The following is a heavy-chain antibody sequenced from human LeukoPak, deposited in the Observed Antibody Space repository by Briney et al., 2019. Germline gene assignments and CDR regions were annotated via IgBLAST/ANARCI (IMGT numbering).Heavy chain of an antibody. V-gene: IGHV1-8*01. D-gene: IGHD4-17*01. CDR3: ARARAFYGDYPYYFDY. CDR2: MNPNSGNT. CDR1: GYTFTSYD. J-gene: IGHJ4*02. Sequence: ASVKVSCKASGYTFTSYDINWVRQATGQGLEWTGWMNPNSGNTGYAQKFQGRVTMTSNTSISTAYMELSSLRSEDTAVYYCARARAFYGDYPYYFDYWGQGTLVTVSS.